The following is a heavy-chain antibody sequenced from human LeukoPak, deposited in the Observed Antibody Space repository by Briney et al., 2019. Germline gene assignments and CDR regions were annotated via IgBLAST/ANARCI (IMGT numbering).Heavy chain of an antibody. CDR3: AKARLTYCSSTSCAADY. J-gene: IGHJ4*02. Sequence: PGGSLRLSCAGSGFTFHIYAMTWVRQAPGKGLEWVSGISGGGGNTYYADSVKGRFTISRDNSKNTLYLQMNSLRAEDTAVYYCAKARLTYCSSTSCAADYWGQGTLVTVST. V-gene: IGHV3-23*01. CDR1: GFTFHIYA. CDR2: ISGGGGNT. D-gene: IGHD2-2*01.